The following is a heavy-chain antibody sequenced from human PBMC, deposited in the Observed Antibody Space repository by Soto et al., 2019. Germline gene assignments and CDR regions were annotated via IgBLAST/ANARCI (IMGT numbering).Heavy chain of an antibody. Sequence: XLRLSCASSGFNFNSDYMNWVRQTPGKGLEWVASIYSGETTYYADSVRGRFTISSDKSKNTLYFQLSSLRIEDTAVYYCTRDGRGLGRLSLFEYWGQGVLVTVSS. CDR2: IYSGETT. J-gene: IGHJ4*02. CDR1: GFNFNSDY. D-gene: IGHD2-21*02. CDR3: TRDGRGLGRLSLFEY. V-gene: IGHV3-53*01.